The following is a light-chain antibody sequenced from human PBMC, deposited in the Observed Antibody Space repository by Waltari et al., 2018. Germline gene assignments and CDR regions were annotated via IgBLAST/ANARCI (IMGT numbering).Light chain of an antibody. V-gene: IGLV1-44*01. J-gene: IGLJ1*01. CDR2: SNN. CDR1: SSNIGSNT. Sequence: QSVLTQPPSASGTPGPRVTISCSGSSSNIGSNTVNWYQQLPGTAPKLLIYSNNQRPSGVPARFSGSKSGTSASLAISGLQSEDEADYYCAAWDDSLNGPYVFGTGTKVTVL. CDR3: AAWDDSLNGPYV.